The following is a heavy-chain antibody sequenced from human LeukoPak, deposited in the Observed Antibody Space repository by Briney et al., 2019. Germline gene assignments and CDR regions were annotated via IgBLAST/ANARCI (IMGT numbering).Heavy chain of an antibody. CDR1: GGSISSGSYY. V-gene: IGHV4-61*02. D-gene: IGHD6-19*01. CDR2: IYTSGST. J-gene: IGHJ6*03. CDR3: ARDLSGWNPASYYYYYMDV. Sequence: SQTLSLTCTISGGSISSGSYYWSWIRQPAGKGLEWIGRIYTSGSTNYNPSLKSRVTISVDTSKNQFSLKLSSVTAADTAVYYCARDLSGWNPASYYYYYMDVWGKGTTVTVSS.